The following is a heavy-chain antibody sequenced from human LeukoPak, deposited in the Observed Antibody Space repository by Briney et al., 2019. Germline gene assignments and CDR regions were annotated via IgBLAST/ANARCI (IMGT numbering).Heavy chain of an antibody. D-gene: IGHD3-10*01. J-gene: IGHJ6*03. CDR3: ARVEEGYGSGRRENYYYYYMDV. CDR2: IYYSGST. Sequence: PSETLSLTCTVSDDSITIYYWSWIRQPPGKGLEWIGYIYYSGSTNNNPSLKSRVTIAVDTSKNQFSLNLRSVTAVDTAVYYCARVEEGYGSGRRENYYYYYMDVWGKGTTVTISS. V-gene: IGHV4-59*01. CDR1: DDSITIYY.